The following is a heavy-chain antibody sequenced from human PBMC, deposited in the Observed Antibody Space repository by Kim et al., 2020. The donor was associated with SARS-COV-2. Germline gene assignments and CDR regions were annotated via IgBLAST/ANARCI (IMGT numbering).Heavy chain of an antibody. CDR1: GGSISSSSYY. CDR2: IYYSGST. V-gene: IGHV4-39*01. Sequence: SETLSLTCTVSGGSISSSSYYWGWIRQPPGKGLEWIGSIYYSGSTYYNPSLKSRVTISVDTSKNQFSLKLSSVTAADTAVYYCARHPGTYSYGIYYFDYWGQGTLVTVSS. J-gene: IGHJ4*02. D-gene: IGHD5-18*01. CDR3: ARHPGTYSYGIYYFDY.